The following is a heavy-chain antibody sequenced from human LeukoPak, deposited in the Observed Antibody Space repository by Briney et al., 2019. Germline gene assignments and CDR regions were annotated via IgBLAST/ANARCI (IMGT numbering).Heavy chain of an antibody. D-gene: IGHD3-22*01. V-gene: IGHV3-23*01. CDR2: ISGSGGST. Sequence: PGGSLRLSCAASGFTFSSYAMSWVRQAPGKGLEWVSAISGSGGSTYYADSVKGRFTISRDNSKNTLYLQMNSLRAEDTAVYYGAKKGYYYDSSGYSNFDSGAREPWSPSPQ. CDR3: AKKGYYYDSSGYSNFDS. J-gene: IGHJ4*02. CDR1: GFTFSSYA.